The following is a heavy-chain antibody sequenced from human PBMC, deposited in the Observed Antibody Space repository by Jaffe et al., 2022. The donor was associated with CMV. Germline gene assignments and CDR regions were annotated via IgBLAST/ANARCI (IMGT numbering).Heavy chain of an antibody. D-gene: IGHD6-19*01. J-gene: IGHJ4*02. CDR2: ISSSSSYI. V-gene: IGHV3-21*01. CDR1: GFTFSSYS. Sequence: EVQLVESGGGLVKPGGSLRLSCAASGFTFSSYSMNWVRQAPGKGLEWVSSISSSSSYIYYADSVKGRFTISRDNAKNSLYLQMNSLRAEDTAVYYCARGAPVAGESFDYWGQGTLVTVSS. CDR3: ARGAPVAGESFDY.